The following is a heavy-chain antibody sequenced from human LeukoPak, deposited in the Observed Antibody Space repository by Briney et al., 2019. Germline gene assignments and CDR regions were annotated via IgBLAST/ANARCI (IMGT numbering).Heavy chain of an antibody. D-gene: IGHD3-10*01. CDR2: IIPIFGTA. J-gene: IGHJ5*02. V-gene: IGHV1-69*05. CDR1: GGTFNRYA. Sequence: SVKVSCKASGGTFNRYAVTWVRQAPGQGLEWMGGIIPIFGTANYAQKFQGRVTITTDESTDTAYMELTSLTSEDMAIYYCASGKFGLRGWFDPWGQGTLVTVSP. CDR3: ASGKFGLRGWFDP.